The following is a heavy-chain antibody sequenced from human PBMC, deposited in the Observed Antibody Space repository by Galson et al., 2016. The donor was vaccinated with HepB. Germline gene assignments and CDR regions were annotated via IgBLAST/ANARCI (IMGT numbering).Heavy chain of an antibody. CDR1: GYTFTDYY. V-gene: IGHV1-2*02. Sequence: SVKVSCKASGYTFTDYYLHWVRQAPGQGLEWMGWINPNSGVTNHAQNFQGRISMTRDTSISTAYMEVSRLRSDDTAVYYCARDYGYTYGFPYYMDVWGKGTTVTVS. D-gene: IGHD5-18*01. CDR2: INPNSGVT. J-gene: IGHJ6*03. CDR3: ARDYGYTYGFPYYMDV.